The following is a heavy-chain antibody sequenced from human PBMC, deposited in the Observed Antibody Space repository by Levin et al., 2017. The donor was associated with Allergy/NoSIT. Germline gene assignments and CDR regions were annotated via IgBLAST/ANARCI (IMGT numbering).Heavy chain of an antibody. V-gene: IGHV3-15*01. CDR2: IKSKTDGGTI. CDR1: GFSFSNAW. J-gene: IGHJ4*02. CDR3: TTYSSSWYYFDY. Sequence: GGSLRLSCAASGFSFSNAWMSWARQAPGKGLEWVGRIKSKTDGGTIEYAAPVKGRFTISSDDSKNTLYLQMNSLKTEDTAVYYCTTYSSSWYYFDYWGQGTLVTVSS. D-gene: IGHD6-13*01.